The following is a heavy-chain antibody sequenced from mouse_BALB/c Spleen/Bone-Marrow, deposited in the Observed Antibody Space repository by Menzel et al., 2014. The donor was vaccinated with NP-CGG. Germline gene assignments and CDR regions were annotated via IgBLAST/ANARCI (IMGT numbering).Heavy chain of an antibody. CDR1: GYTCTSYT. CDR3: AREGYGNYAY. Sequence: VQLQESGAELARPGASVKMSCKASGYTCTSYTMHWVKQRPGQGLEWIGYINPSSGYTNYNQKFKDKATLTADKSSSTAYMQLSSLTSEDSAVYYCAREGYGNYAYWGQGTLVTVSA. D-gene: IGHD2-10*02. J-gene: IGHJ3*01. CDR2: INPSSGYT. V-gene: IGHV1-4*01.